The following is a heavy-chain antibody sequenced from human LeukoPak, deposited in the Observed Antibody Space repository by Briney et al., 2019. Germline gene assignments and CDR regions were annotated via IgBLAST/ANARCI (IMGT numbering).Heavy chain of an antibody. CDR2: IYYSGTA. D-gene: IGHD3-3*01. CDR1: GGSISSSSYY. Sequence: SETLSLTCTVSGGSISSSSYYWGWIRQPAGKGLEWIGSIYYSGTAYYNPSLKSRVTISVDTSKDQFSLKLSSVTAADTAVYYCASLVLRHDLRDYWGQGTLVTVSS. J-gene: IGHJ4*02. CDR3: ASLVLRHDLRDY. V-gene: IGHV4-39*01.